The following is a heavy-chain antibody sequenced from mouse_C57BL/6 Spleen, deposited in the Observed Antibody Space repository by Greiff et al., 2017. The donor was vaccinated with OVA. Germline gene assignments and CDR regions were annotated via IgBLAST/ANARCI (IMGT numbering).Heavy chain of an antibody. V-gene: IGHV1-81*01. CDR1: GYTFTSYG. J-gene: IGHJ4*01. CDR2: IYPRSGNT. CDR3: ARFSPGGNLDMDY. D-gene: IGHD2-1*01. Sequence: VMLVESGAELARPGASVKLSCKASGYTFTSYGISWVKQRTGQGLEWIGEIYPRSGNTYYNEKFKGKATLTADKSSSTAYMELRSLTSEDSAVYFCARFSPGGNLDMDYWGQGTSVTVSS.